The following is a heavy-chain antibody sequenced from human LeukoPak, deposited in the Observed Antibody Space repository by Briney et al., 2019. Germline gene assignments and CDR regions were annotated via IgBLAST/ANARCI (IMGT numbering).Heavy chain of an antibody. Sequence: GGSLRLSCAASGFTFSSYAMSWVRQAPGKGLEWISSIGGSGSSTYYAGSVKGRFTISRDNSKDTLYLQMNSLRAEDTAIYYCAKEREAYCSGGSCYGSDKLFPADYWGQGSLVTVSS. D-gene: IGHD2-15*01. CDR1: GFTFSSYA. CDR3: AKEREAYCSGGSCYGSDKLFPADY. CDR2: IGGSGSST. V-gene: IGHV3-23*01. J-gene: IGHJ4*02.